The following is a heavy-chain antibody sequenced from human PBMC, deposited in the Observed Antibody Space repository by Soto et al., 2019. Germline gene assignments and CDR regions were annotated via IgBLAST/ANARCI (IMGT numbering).Heavy chain of an antibody. CDR1: GFTLSNYA. D-gene: IGHD5-12*01. V-gene: IGHV3-23*01. CDR2: ISVNAIHT. Sequence: EVQLLESGGALVQPGGSLRLSCAAYGFTLSNYAMSWVRQAPGKGLEWVSFISVNAIHTYYADSVKGRFSISRDNSENTLFLQMSSLRADDSAIYYCASHAYSSGSPDYWGQGTLVTVSS. J-gene: IGHJ4*02. CDR3: ASHAYSSGSPDY.